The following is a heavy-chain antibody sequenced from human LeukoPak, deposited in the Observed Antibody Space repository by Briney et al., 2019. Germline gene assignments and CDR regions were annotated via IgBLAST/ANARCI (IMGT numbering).Heavy chain of an antibody. CDR3: ATSYDMGWLIGY. D-gene: IGHD3/OR15-3a*01. V-gene: IGHV3-7*03. CDR2: IKQDGSEK. J-gene: IGHJ4*02. CDR1: GFIFSNYG. Sequence: TGGSLRLSCAASGFIFSNYGMNWVRQVPGQGLEWVANIKQDGSEKFYVASVKGRFTISRDSGKSSLYLQMNSLRAEDTALYYCATSYDMGWLIGYWGQGTLVTVSS.